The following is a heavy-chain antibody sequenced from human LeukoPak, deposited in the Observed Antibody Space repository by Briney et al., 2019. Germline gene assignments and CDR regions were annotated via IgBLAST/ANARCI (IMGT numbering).Heavy chain of an antibody. V-gene: IGHV3-66*01. D-gene: IGHD1-26*01. CDR2: LYASGTT. J-gene: IGHJ4*02. Sequence: GGSLRLSCAASGFTVSSNYMSWVRQAPGKGLEWVSVLYASGTTKYADSVKGRFTISRDTSDDTLNLQMNGLGAEDSAVYYCAAKGNGYTGIYVFAHWGQGTLVTVSA. CDR1: GFTVSSNY. CDR3: AAKGNGYTGIYVFAH.